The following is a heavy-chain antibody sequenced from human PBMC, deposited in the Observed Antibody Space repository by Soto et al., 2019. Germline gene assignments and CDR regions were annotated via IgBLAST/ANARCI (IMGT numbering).Heavy chain of an antibody. V-gene: IGHV4-59*01. Sequence: QVQLQESGPGLVKPSETLSLTCTAPGGSISSYYWSWIRQPPGRGLEWIGYIYYSGSTNYNPSLKSRVTISVDTSKNQFSLKLSSVTAADTAVYYCARVGAAAGVNWFDPWGQGTLVTVSS. CDR2: IYYSGST. CDR1: GGSISSYY. J-gene: IGHJ5*02. CDR3: ARVGAAAGVNWFDP. D-gene: IGHD6-13*01.